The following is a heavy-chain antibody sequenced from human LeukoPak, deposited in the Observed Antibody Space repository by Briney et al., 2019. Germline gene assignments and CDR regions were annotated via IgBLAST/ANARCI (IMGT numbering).Heavy chain of an antibody. CDR2: INPSGGST. CDR1: GYTFTSYY. D-gene: IGHD3-3*01. J-gene: IGHJ5*02. Sequence: GASVKVSCKASGYTFTSYYMHWVRQAPGQGLEWMGIINPSGGSTSYAQKFQGRVTMTRDMSTSTVCMELSSLRSEDTAVYYCARSPAPYLEWLSSGTNWFDPWGQGTLVTVSS. V-gene: IGHV1-46*01. CDR3: ARSPAPYLEWLSSGTNWFDP.